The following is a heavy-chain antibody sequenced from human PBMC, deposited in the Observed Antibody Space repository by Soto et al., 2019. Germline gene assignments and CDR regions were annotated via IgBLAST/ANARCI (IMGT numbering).Heavy chain of an antibody. CDR2: ISGGGDTT. CDR1: GVTFNHYA. V-gene: IGHV3-23*01. CDR3: AKGRGGSGSLTPRVDF. D-gene: IGHD3-10*01. J-gene: IGHJ4*02. Sequence: EVQLLESGGGLVQPGGSLRLSCAASGVTFNHYAMTWVRQAPGKGLEWVSAISGGGDTTAYADSVKGRFTVSRDGSKNTLYLQMSSLRAEDTALYYCAKGRGGSGSLTPRVDFWGQGTLVTVSS.